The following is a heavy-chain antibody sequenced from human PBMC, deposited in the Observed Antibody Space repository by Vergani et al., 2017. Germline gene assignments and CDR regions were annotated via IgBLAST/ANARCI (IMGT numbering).Heavy chain of an antibody. J-gene: IGHJ6*03. D-gene: IGHD3-10*01. CDR3: AKAGSVTSGSLQYNFYMDV. CDR1: GFSFSSHA. CDR2: ISNDGSKK. Sequence: QVQLAESGGGRVQPGRSLRLSCAASGFSFSSHAIHWVRQAPGKGLEWVAVISNDGSKKYYADSVKGRFTISRDNSNNTLDLQMNSLRTQDTAVYYCAKAGSVTSGSLQYNFYMDVWGKGTTVTGS. V-gene: IGHV3-30*18.